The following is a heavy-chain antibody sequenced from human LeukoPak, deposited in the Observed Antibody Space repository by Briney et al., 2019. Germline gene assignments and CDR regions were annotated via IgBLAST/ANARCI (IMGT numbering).Heavy chain of an antibody. CDR3: ARYTFYYDSSGPQTGDYYYGMDV. J-gene: IGHJ6*02. V-gene: IGHV1-69*01. Sequence: SVKVSCKASGYTFTSYGISWVRQAPGQGLEWMGGIIPIFGTANYAQKFQGRVTITADESTSTAYMELSSLRSEDTAVYYCARYTFYYDSSGPQTGDYYYGMDVWGQGTTVTVSS. CDR1: GYTFTSYG. CDR2: IIPIFGTA. D-gene: IGHD3-22*01.